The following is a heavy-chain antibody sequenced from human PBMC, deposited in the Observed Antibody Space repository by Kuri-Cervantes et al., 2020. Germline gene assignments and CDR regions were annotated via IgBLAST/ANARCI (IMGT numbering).Heavy chain of an antibody. CDR3: ARETGSSWYAWGY. D-gene: IGHD6-13*01. Sequence: GESLKISCAASGFTFSSYAMRWVRQAPGKGLEWVSSISSSTTDIRYADSVKGRFTISRDNAKNSLYLQMNSLRAEDTALYYCARETGSSWYAWGYWGQGTLVTVSS. V-gene: IGHV3-21*01. J-gene: IGHJ4*02. CDR1: GFTFSSYA. CDR2: ISSSTTDI.